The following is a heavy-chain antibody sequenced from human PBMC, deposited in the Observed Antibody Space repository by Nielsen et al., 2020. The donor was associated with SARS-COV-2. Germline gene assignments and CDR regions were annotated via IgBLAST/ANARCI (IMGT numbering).Heavy chain of an antibody. CDR1: GYTLTELS. D-gene: IGHD3-10*01. J-gene: IGHJ4*02. Sequence: ASVKVSCKVSGYTLTELSMHWVRQAPGQGLEWMGWISAYNGNTNYAQKLQGRVTMTTDTSTSTAYMELRSLRSDDTAVYYCARVSSGSGTLDYWGQGTLVTVSS. CDR3: ARVSSGSGTLDY. CDR2: ISAYNGNT. V-gene: IGHV1-18*01.